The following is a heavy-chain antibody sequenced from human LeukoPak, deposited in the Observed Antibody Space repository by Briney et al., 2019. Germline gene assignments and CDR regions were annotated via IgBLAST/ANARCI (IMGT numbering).Heavy chain of an antibody. D-gene: IGHD6-13*01. CDR3: AKSGSSWLKNWFDP. CDR2: VRYDGSNK. CDR1: GFSFSSYG. J-gene: IGHJ5*02. V-gene: IGHV3-30*02. Sequence: HPGGSLRLSCAASGFSFSSYGMHWVRQAPGKGLEWVAFVRYDGSNKYEDSVRGRFTISRDNSKNTMYLQMNGLRAEDTALYYCAKSGSSWLKNWFDPWGQGTLVTVSS.